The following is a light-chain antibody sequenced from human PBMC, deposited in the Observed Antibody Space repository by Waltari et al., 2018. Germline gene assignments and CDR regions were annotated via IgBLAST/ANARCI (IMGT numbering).Light chain of an antibody. CDR1: SSAVGGYTY. J-gene: IGLJ3*02. CDR2: DIN. Sequence: QSALTPPRSVSGSSGPSVTLSCTGTSSAVGGYTYVSWYQQHPNKAPKLISYDINKRPSGVPDRFSGSKSGNTASLTISGLQAEDEADYYCCSYVGSNIYWVFGGGTKLTVL. CDR3: CSYVGSNIYWV. V-gene: IGLV2-11*01.